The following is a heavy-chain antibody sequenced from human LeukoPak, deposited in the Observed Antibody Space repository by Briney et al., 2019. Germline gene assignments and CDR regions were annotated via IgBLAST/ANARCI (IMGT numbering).Heavy chain of an antibody. CDR3: AKDLGGLMGAEWFIYYYFDY. J-gene: IGHJ4*02. V-gene: IGHV3-23*01. D-gene: IGHD3-3*01. CDR1: GLTFSDYY. CDR2: ISGSGGST. Sequence: GGSLRLSCAASGLTFSDYYMSWIRQAPGKGLEWVSAISGSGGSTYYADSVKGRFTISRDNSKNTLYLQMNSLRAEDTAVYYCAKDLGGLMGAEWFIYYYFDYWGQGTLVTVSS.